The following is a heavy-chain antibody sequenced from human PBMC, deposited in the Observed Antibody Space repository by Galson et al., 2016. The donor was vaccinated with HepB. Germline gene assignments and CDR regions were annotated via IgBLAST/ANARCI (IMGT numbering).Heavy chain of an antibody. D-gene: IGHD4-17*01. CDR2: IMPIFGTT. V-gene: IGHV1-69*13. CDR3: ARDVSPMRGLRGPYNWFDP. CDR1: GGAFSSYG. Sequence: SVKVSCKASGGAFSSYGISWVRQAPGQGLEWMGAIMPIFGTTNYAQKFQGRVAITADESTSTAFMELTNLTSDDTAVYYCARDVSPMRGLRGPYNWFDPWGQGTPVTVSS. J-gene: IGHJ5*02.